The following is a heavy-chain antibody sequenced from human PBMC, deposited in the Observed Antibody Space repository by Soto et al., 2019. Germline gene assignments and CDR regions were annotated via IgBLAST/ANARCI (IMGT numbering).Heavy chain of an antibody. V-gene: IGHV1-3*01. J-gene: IGHJ4*02. Sequence: ASVKVSCKASGYTFTSYAMHWVRQAPGQRLERMGWINAGNGNTKYSQKFQGRVTITRDTSASTAYMELSSLRSEDTAVYYCARAVAAAGKGTIYYFDYWGQGTLVTVSS. D-gene: IGHD6-13*01. CDR1: GYTFTSYA. CDR2: INAGNGNT. CDR3: ARAVAAAGKGTIYYFDY.